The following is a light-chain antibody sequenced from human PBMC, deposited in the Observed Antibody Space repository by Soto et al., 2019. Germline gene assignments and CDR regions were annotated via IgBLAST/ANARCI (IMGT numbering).Light chain of an antibody. CDR3: QQRSNWPPA. V-gene: IGKV3-11*01. CDR1: QSVGNN. J-gene: IGKJ4*01. CDR2: DAS. Sequence: EIVLTQSPATLSLSPGERATLSCRASQSVGNNLAWYQQKPGQAPRLLIYDASNRATGIPARFSGSGSGTDFTLTISSLEPEDFAVYYGQQRSNWPPAFGGGTKVEVK.